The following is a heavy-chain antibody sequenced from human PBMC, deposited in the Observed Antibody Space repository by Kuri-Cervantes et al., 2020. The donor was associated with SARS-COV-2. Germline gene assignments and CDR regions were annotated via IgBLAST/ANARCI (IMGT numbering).Heavy chain of an antibody. CDR3: AKDFEGNTYSLYYFDY. CDR1: GFTFSSYG. J-gene: IGHJ4*02. Sequence: GESLKISCAASGFTFSSYGMHWVRQAPGKGLEWVAVMSYGGTNKYYTDSVKGRFTVSRDNSKNTLYLQMNSLRTEDTAVYYCAKDFEGNTYSLYYFDYWGQGTLVTVSS. V-gene: IGHV3-30*18. CDR2: MSYGGTNK. D-gene: IGHD1/OR15-1a*01.